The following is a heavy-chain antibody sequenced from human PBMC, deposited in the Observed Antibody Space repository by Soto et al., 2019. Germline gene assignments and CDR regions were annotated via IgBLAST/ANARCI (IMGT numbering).Heavy chain of an antibody. D-gene: IGHD1-26*01. V-gene: IGHV4-39*01. CDR2: IYYSGST. J-gene: IGHJ4*02. CDR1: GGSISSSSYY. CDR3: ARLELEPHNYFDY. Sequence: PSETLSLTCTVSGGSISSSSYYWGWIRQPPGKGLEWIGSIYYSGSTYYNPSLKSRVTISVDTSKNQFSLKLSPVTAADTAVYYCARLELEPHNYFDYWGQGTLVTVSS.